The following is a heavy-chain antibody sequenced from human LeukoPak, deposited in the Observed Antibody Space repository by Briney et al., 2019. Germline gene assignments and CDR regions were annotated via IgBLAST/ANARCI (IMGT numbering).Heavy chain of an antibody. CDR3: AKDQVVSLRGMGV. J-gene: IGHJ6*02. CDR2: ISYDGSNK. V-gene: IGHV3-30*04. CDR1: GFTFSSYA. D-gene: IGHD2-15*01. Sequence: PGGSLRLSCAASGFTFSSYAMHWVRQAPGKGLEWVAVISYDGSNKYYADSVKGRFTISRDNSKNTLYLQMNSLRAEDTAVYYCAKDQVVSLRGMGVWGQGTTVTVSS.